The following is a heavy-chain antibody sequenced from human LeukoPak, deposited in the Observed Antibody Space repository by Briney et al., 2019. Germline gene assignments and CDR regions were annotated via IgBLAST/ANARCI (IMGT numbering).Heavy chain of an antibody. CDR3: ARVAHSGYDLEAFDY. CDR2: INPNSGGT. Sequence: GASVKVSCKASGYTFTGYYMHWVRQAPGQGLEWMGRINPNSGGTNYAQKFQGRVTMTRDTSISTAYMELSRLRSDDTAVYYCARVAHSGYDLEAFDYWGQGTLVTVSS. V-gene: IGHV1-2*06. D-gene: IGHD5-12*01. CDR1: GYTFTGYY. J-gene: IGHJ4*02.